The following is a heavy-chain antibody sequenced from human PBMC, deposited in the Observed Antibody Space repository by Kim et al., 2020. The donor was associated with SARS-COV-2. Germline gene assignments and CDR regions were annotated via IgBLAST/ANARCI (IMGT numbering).Heavy chain of an antibody. CDR1: GFTISNNY. Sequence: GGSVRLSCVASGFTISNNYMSWVRQAPGKGLEWVSVIYNDGSTSYADSVRGRFTISRDNSKNTLYVQMNSLRPEDTAVYYCARGTEDWGQGTLVTVSS. CDR2: IYNDGST. J-gene: IGHJ4*02. V-gene: IGHV3-53*01. CDR3: ARGTED.